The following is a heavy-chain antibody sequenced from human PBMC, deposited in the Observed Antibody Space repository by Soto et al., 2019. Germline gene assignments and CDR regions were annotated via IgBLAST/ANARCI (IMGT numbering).Heavy chain of an antibody. CDR3: ARERRLKYRYFDL. CDR1: GGSISSGDYY. J-gene: IGHJ2*01. CDR2: IYYSGST. V-gene: IGHV4-30-4*01. D-gene: IGHD1-1*01. Sequence: QVQLQESGPGLVKPSQTLSLTCTVSGGSISSGDYYWSWIRQPPGKVLEWIGYIYYSGSTYYNPSLKSRVTISVDTSKNQFSLKLSYVTAADTAVYYCARERRLKYRYFDLWGRGTLVTVSS.